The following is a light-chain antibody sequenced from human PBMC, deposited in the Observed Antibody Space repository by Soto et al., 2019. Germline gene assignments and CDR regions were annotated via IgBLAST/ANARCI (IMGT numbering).Light chain of an antibody. Sequence: IQLTQSPSSLSASVGDSVTITCRASQGISLSLAWFHQKPGEAPTLLIYDASSLERGVPSRFSGSGSGADFTLSINGLRPEDLGTYFCQQFAYYPVTFGQGTRLEI. V-gene: IGKV1D-13*01. CDR3: QQFAYYPVT. CDR1: QGISLS. CDR2: DAS. J-gene: IGKJ5*01.